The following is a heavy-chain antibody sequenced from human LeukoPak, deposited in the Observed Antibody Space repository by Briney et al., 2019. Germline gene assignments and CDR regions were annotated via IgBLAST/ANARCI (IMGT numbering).Heavy chain of an antibody. J-gene: IGHJ3*02. Sequence: GESLKISCKGSGYTFTTYWIGWVRQMPGKGLEWMGVIYPGDSDTRYSPSFQGQVTISADKSISTAYLQWTSLKASDTAMFHCARSEPRGRSFDIWGHGTMVTVSS. CDR1: GYTFTTYW. V-gene: IGHV5-51*01. CDR3: ARSEPRGRSFDI. CDR2: IYPGDSDT. D-gene: IGHD1-14*01.